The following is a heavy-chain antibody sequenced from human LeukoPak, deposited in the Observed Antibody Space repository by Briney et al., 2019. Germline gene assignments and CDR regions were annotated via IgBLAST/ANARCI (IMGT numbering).Heavy chain of an antibody. CDR3: ARTYSSGWYYFDY. CDR2: IYYSGST. J-gene: IGHJ4*02. D-gene: IGHD6-19*01. V-gene: IGHV4-61*08. Sequence: SETLSLTCTVSGGSISSGDYYWSWIRQHPGKGLEWIGCIYYSGSTNYNPSLKSRVTISVDTSKNQFSLKLSSVTAADTAVYYCARTYSSGWYYFDYWGQGTLVTVSS. CDR1: GGSISSGDYY.